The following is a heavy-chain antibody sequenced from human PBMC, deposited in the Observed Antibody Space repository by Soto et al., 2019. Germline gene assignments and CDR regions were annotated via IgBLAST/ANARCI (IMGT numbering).Heavy chain of an antibody. Sequence: SETLSLTCTFSGASISTYYWSWIRQPPGKGLEWIGYISYSGSTNYNPSLKSRVTISFDASKNEISLQVRSATAADAAVYYCAREPDFWSRGTVVT. CDR1: GASISTYY. V-gene: IGHV4-59*01. CDR2: ISYSGST. J-gene: IGHJ4*02. CDR3: AREPDF. D-gene: IGHD3-3*01.